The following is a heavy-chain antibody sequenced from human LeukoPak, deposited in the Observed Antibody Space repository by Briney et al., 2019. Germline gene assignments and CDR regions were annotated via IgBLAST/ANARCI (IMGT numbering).Heavy chain of an antibody. V-gene: IGHV1-3*01. D-gene: IGHD1-1*01. CDR3: ARRGNWNDADY. CDR1: GYTFTSYA. Sequence: ASVKVSCKASGYTFTSYAMHWVRQAPGQRLEWMGWINAGNGNTKYSQKFQGRVTITRDTSASTAYIELNSLRSEDTAVYYCARRGNWNDADYWGQGTLVTVSS. J-gene: IGHJ4*02. CDR2: INAGNGNT.